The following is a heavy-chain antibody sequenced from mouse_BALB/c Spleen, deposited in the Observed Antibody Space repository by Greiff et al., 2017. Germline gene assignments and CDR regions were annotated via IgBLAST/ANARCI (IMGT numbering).Heavy chain of an antibody. CDR3: ASLYGKGYAMDY. CDR2: ISSGGSYT. CDR1: GFTFSSYG. V-gene: IGHV5-6*01. Sequence: EVHLVESGGDLVKPGGSLKLSCAASGFTFSSYGMSWVRQTPDKRLEWVATISSGGSYTYYPDSVKGRFTISRDNAKNTLYLQMSSLKSEDTAMYYCASLYGKGYAMDYWGQGTSVTVSS. D-gene: IGHD2-1*01. J-gene: IGHJ4*01.